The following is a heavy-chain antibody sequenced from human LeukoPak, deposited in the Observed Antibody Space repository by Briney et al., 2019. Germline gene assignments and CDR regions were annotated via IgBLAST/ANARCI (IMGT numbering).Heavy chain of an antibody. CDR3: ARGVYIAAAQYGY. J-gene: IGHJ4*02. Sequence: SETLSLTCTVAGGSISSYYWSWIRQPPGKGLEWIGYIYYSGTTNYNPSLKSRVAISVDTSKNQFSLKLSSVTAADTAVYYCARGVYIAAAQYGYWGQGTLVTVSS. CDR1: GGSISSYY. D-gene: IGHD6-13*01. CDR2: IYYSGTT. V-gene: IGHV4-59*01.